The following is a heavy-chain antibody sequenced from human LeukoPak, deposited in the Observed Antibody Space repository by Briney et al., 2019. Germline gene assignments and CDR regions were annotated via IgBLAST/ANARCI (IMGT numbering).Heavy chain of an antibody. J-gene: IGHJ5*02. V-gene: IGHV4-30-2*01. CDR3: ARGVTSTSWDA. CDR2: IYHSGST. CDR1: GGSISSGGYS. Sequence: PSQTLSLTCAVSGGSISSGGYSWSWIRQPPGKGLEWIGYIYHSGSTYYNPSLKSRVTISVDRSKNQFSLKLSSVTAADTAVYYCARGVTSTSWDAGGQETLVTVSS. D-gene: IGHD6-13*01.